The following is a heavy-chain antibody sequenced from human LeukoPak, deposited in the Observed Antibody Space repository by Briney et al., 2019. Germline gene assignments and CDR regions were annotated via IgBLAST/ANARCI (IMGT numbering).Heavy chain of an antibody. D-gene: IGHD3-10*01. J-gene: IGHJ3*02. CDR2: IYYSGST. V-gene: IGHV4-61*08. CDR3: ARARRTPMAAFDI. Sequence: SETLSLTCTVSGGSISSDDYYWSWIRQPPGKGLEWIGYIYYSGSTNYNPSLKSRVTISVDTSKNQFSLKLSSVTAADTAVYYCARARRTPMAAFDIWGQGTMVTVSS. CDR1: GGSISSDDYY.